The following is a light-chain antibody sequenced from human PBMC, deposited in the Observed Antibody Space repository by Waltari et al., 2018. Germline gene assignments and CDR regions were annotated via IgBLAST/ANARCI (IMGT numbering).Light chain of an antibody. V-gene: IGLV1-51*02. J-gene: IGLJ3*02. CDR1: SSNIGNNY. Sequence: QPVLTQPPSMSAAPGQRVTIPCPGSSSNIGNNYVSWYQQLPGTAPKLLLYEDYRRPSGIPDRFSGSKSGTSATLGITGLQTGDEADYYCAAWDSSLSGWAFGGGTKLTVL. CDR2: EDY. CDR3: AAWDSSLSGWA.